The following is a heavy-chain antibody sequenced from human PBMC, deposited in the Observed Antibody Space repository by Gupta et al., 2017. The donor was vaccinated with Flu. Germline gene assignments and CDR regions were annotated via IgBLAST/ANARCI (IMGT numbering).Heavy chain of an antibody. CDR3: ARIGGSGYTYGTFDY. V-gene: IGHV1-2*02. CDR1: GYTFTGYY. D-gene: IGHD5-18*01. J-gene: IGHJ4*02. Sequence: QVQLVQSGAEVKKPGASVKVSCKASGYTFTGYYIHWVRQPPGQGLEWMGWIHSNSGATNYAQNFQGRVTMTRDTSISTAYMELSRLRSDDTTVYYCARIGGSGYTYGTFDYWGQGTLITVSS. CDR2: IHSNSGAT.